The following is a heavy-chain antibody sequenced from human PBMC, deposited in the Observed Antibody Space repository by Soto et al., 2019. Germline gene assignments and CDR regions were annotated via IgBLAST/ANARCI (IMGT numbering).Heavy chain of an antibody. V-gene: IGHV1-46*01. Sequence: QVQLVQSGAEVKKPGASVKVSCKASGYIFTNYYIYWVRQAPGQGLEYIGIINPGGGATDYAQKSQGRVTMTRDTSASTVYMELSSLRDEVTAVYFGARGIVGALILCFDSLGQGTLVTVSS. J-gene: IGHJ5*01. D-gene: IGHD1-26*01. CDR3: ARGIVGALILCFDS. CDR2: INPGGGAT. CDR1: GYIFTNYY.